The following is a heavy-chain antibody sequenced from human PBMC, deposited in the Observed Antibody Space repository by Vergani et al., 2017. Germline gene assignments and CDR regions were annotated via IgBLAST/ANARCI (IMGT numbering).Heavy chain of an antibody. Sequence: QVQLQESGPGLVKPSETLSLTCTVSGGSISSHYWSWIRQPPGKGLEWIGYIYYSGSTNYNPSLKSRVTISVDTSKNQFSLKLSSVTAADTAVYYCARAGRAGTADDAFDIWGQGTMVTVSS. CDR1: GGSISSHY. D-gene: IGHD6-19*01. J-gene: IGHJ3*02. V-gene: IGHV4-59*11. CDR3: ARAGRAGTADDAFDI. CDR2: IYYSGST.